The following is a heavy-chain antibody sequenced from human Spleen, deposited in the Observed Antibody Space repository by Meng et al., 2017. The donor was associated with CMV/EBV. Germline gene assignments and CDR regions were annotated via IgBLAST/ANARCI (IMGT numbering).Heavy chain of an antibody. J-gene: IGHJ4*02. CDR2: IIPMGETA. D-gene: IGHD7-27*01. V-gene: IGHV1-69*11. Sequence: SVKVSCKATGGTFSTYAINWVRQAPGQGLEWVGTIIPMGETAIYTQKFRGRVTITADESTTTAHMEISGLTSEDTAVYYCARDNNWGPDYWGQGTLVTVSS. CDR3: ARDNNWGPDY. CDR1: GGTFSTYA.